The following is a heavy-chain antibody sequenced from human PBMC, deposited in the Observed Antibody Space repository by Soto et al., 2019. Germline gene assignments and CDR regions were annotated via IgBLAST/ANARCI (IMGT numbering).Heavy chain of an antibody. CDR1: GYTFTGYY. J-gene: IGHJ6*02. Sequence: ASVKVSCKASGYTFTGYYMHWVRQAPGQGLEWMGWINPNSGGTNYAQKFQGRVTMTRDTSISTAYMELSRLRSDDTAVYYCARGSSITYYYYGMDVWGQGTTVTVS. V-gene: IGHV1-2*02. D-gene: IGHD1-20*01. CDR2: INPNSGGT. CDR3: ARGSSITYYYYGMDV.